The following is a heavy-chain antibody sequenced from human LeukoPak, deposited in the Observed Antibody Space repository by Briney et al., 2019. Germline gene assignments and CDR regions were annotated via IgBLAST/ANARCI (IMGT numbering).Heavy chain of an antibody. Sequence: ASVKVSCKVSGYTLTELSMHWVRQAPGRGLEWKGGFDPEDGETIYAQKFQGRVTMTEDTSTDTAYMELSSLRSEDTAVYYCATGYCSSTSCYRGDYYFDYWGQGTLVTVSS. CDR1: GYTLTELS. CDR2: FDPEDGET. D-gene: IGHD2-2*02. J-gene: IGHJ4*02. V-gene: IGHV1-24*01. CDR3: ATGYCSSTSCYRGDYYFDY.